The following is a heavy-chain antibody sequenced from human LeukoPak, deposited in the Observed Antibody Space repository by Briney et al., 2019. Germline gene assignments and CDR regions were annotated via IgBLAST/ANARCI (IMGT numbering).Heavy chain of an antibody. Sequence: PGGSLRLSCAASEFTFSTYGMHWVRQAPGKGLEWVAVISYDGSYKFYADSVKGRFTISRDNSKSTLYLQMNSLRAEDTALYYCAKDVAGIGGYWGQGTLVTVSS. CDR2: ISYDGSYK. CDR1: EFTFSTYG. D-gene: IGHD6-19*01. CDR3: AKDVAGIGGY. V-gene: IGHV3-30*18. J-gene: IGHJ4*02.